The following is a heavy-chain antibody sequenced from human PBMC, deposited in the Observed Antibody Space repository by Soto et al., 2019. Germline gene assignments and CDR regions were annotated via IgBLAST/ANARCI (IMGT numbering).Heavy chain of an antibody. CDR2: IDPSDSYI. V-gene: IGHV5-10-1*01. J-gene: IGHJ3*02. D-gene: IGHD2-15*01. CDR1: GYIFNNYW. Sequence: GESLKISCKGSGYIFNNYWINWVRQMPGKGLEWMGRIDPSDSYINYSPSFQGHVTFSADESISTAYLQWNSLRASDTAMYYCARLPFSLNDAFDIWGQGTVVTVSS. CDR3: ARLPFSLNDAFDI.